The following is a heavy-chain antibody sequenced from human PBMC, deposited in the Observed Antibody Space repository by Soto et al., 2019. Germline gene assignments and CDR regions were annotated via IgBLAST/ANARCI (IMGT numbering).Heavy chain of an antibody. CDR1: GLSLSTSGMR. V-gene: IGHV2-70*04. CDR3: ARMSGSSSDHSIYGMDV. D-gene: IGHD6-6*01. Sequence: YGRTDVNPAPTLTLTCTFSGLSLSTSGMRLSWVSKQIGRALEWLARIDWDDDKFYSTSLKTRLTISKDTSKNQVVLTMTNMDPVDTATYYCARMSGSSSDHSIYGMDVWGQGTTVTVSS. CDR2: IDWDDDK. J-gene: IGHJ6*02.